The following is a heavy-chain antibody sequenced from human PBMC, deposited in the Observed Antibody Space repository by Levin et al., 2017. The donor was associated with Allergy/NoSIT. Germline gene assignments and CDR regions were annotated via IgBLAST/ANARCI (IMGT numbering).Heavy chain of an antibody. Sequence: PGGSLRLSCAASGFTFSLYAMSWVRQAPGKGLEWVSSISDSGGSTYYADSVQGRFTISRDKSKDTLYLQMNSLRAEDTALYYWVKWADYYDSSGYYSWGQGTPVTVSS. CDR2: ISDSGGST. D-gene: IGHD3-22*01. V-gene: IGHV3-23*01. CDR3: VKWADYYDSSGYYS. J-gene: IGHJ4*02. CDR1: GFTFSLYA.